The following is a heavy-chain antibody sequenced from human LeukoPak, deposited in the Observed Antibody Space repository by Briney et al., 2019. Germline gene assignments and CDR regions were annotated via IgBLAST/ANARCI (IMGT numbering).Heavy chain of an antibody. J-gene: IGHJ4*02. D-gene: IGHD1-7*01. CDR2: IQQGGSHK. V-gene: IGHV3-7*01. CDR3: VRMNYVSSGWGAPFDH. Sequence: GESLRLSCAASGFNFSSYWMGWVRQAPGKGLEWVASIQQGGSHKYYMDSVEGRFTISRDNAKNSLYLQMNSLRAEDTDLYYCVRMNYVSSGWGAPFDHWGQGTLVTVSS. CDR1: GFNFSSYW.